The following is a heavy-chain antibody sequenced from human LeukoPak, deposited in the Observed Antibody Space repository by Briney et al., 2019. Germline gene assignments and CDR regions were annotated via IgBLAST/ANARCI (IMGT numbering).Heavy chain of an antibody. J-gene: IGHJ5*02. CDR1: GGSISSYY. CDR2: IYYTGST. Sequence: SETLSLTCTVSGGSISSYYWSWIRQPPGKGLEWIGYIYYTGSTNYNPSLKSRVTISVDTSKNQFSLKLTSVTAADTAVYYCARHSIDVSPLVATLTWFDPWGQGTLVTVSS. CDR3: ARHSIDVSPLVATLTWFDP. D-gene: IGHD1-26*01. V-gene: IGHV4-59*08.